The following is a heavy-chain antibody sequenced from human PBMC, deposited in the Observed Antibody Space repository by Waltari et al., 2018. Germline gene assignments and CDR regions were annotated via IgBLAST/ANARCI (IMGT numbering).Heavy chain of an antibody. Sequence: QVQLQQWGAGLLKPSETLSLTCAVYGGSFSGYYWSWIRQPPGKGLEWIGEINHSGRPNYNPSPKSRVTISVDTSKNQFSLKLSSVTAADTAVYYCARDAPVGAVAAQSFDYWGQGTLVTVSS. D-gene: IGHD6-19*01. CDR1: GGSFSGYY. V-gene: IGHV4-34*01. CDR3: ARDAPVGAVAAQSFDY. CDR2: INHSGRP. J-gene: IGHJ4*02.